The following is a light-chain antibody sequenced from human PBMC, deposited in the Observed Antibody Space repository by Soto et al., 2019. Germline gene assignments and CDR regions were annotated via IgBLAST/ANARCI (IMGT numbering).Light chain of an antibody. Sequence: QSALTQPPSASGSPGQSVTISCTGTSRDVGGYNYVSWYQQYPGKAPKLMIYEVSKRPSGVPARFSGSKSGNTASLTVSGLQAEDEADYYCISYAGSNSLVFGGGTKVTVL. CDR1: SRDVGGYNY. CDR2: EVS. CDR3: ISYAGSNSLV. V-gene: IGLV2-8*01. J-gene: IGLJ2*01.